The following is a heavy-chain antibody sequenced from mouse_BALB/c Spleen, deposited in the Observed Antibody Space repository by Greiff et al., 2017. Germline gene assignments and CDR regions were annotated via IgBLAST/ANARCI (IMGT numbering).Heavy chain of an antibody. CDR2: ISYDGSN. CDR3: ARGGYDGYYAWFAY. Sequence: EVQLQQSGPGLVKPSQSLSLTCSVTGYSITSGYYWNWIRQFPGNKLEWMGYISYDGSNNYNPSLKNRISITRDTSKNQFFLKLNSVTTEDTATYYCARGGYDGYYAWFAYWGQGTLVTVSA. D-gene: IGHD2-3*01. J-gene: IGHJ3*01. CDR1: GYSITSGYY. V-gene: IGHV3-6*02.